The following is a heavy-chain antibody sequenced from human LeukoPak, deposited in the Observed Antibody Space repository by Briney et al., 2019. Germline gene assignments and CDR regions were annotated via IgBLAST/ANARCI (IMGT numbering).Heavy chain of an antibody. J-gene: IGHJ4*02. Sequence: PGGSLRLSCAASGFTLSSYTMNWVRQAPGKGLEWVSYISSSGRYIYYADSVKGRFTISRDNAKNSLYLQMNSLRAEDTAIYYCARDERLLSFLKWGQGTLVTVSS. CDR1: GFTLSSYT. D-gene: IGHD3-3*01. CDR3: ARDERLLSFLK. CDR2: ISSSGRYI. V-gene: IGHV3-21*04.